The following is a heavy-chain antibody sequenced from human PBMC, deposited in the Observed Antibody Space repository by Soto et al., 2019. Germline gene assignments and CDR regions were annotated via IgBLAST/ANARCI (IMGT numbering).Heavy chain of an antibody. D-gene: IGHD3-3*01. V-gene: IGHV4-34*01. CDR3: ARGVNYDFCSGYYSLRPGYFDY. CDR1: GGSFSGYY. J-gene: IGHJ4*02. CDR2: INHSGST. Sequence: SETLSLTCAVYGGSFSGYYWSWIRQPPGKGLEWIGEINHSGSTNYNPSLKSRVTISVDTSKNQFSLKLSSVTAADTAVYYCARGVNYDFCSGYYSLRPGYFDYWGQGTLVTVSS.